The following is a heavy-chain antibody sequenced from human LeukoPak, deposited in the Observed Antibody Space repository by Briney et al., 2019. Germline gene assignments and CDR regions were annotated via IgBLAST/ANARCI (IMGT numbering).Heavy chain of an antibody. V-gene: IGHV4-59*01. Sequence: SETLSLTCTVSGGSISSYYWSWIRQPPGKGLEWIGYIYYSGSTNYNPSLKSRVTISVDTSKNQFSLKLSSVTAADTAVYYCARGENRPYDFWSGYYSYYFDYWGQGTLVTVSS. D-gene: IGHD3-3*01. J-gene: IGHJ4*02. CDR3: ARGENRPYDFWSGYYSYYFDY. CDR2: IYYSGST. CDR1: GGSISSYY.